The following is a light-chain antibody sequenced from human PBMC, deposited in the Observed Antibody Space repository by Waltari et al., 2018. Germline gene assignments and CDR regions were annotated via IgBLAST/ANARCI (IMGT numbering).Light chain of an antibody. J-gene: IGLJ2*01. V-gene: IGLV1-36*01. CDR1: SSNIGDSA. CDR2: YDD. CDR3: AAWDVSLNALI. Sequence: QSALTQPPSVSGAPRQRVTISCSGSSSNIGDSAVNWYQQFPGKSPKLVICYDDLLASGVSDRFSGSKSGSSASLAISGLQSEDEALYFCAAWDVSLNALIFGGGTKLTVL.